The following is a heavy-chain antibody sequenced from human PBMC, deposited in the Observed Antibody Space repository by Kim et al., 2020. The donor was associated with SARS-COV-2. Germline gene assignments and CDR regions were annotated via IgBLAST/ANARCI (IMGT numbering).Heavy chain of an antibody. Sequence: GGSLRLSCAASGFTFSSYAMSWGRQAPGKGLEWVSAFCGSGGTTYYADSVKGRFTISRDTSKSTLYLQMNSLRAEDTAVYYCARGRTGDWGSYPYFDYWGQGTLVTVSS. CDR2: FCGSGGTT. CDR1: GFTFSSYA. V-gene: IGHV3-23*01. CDR3: ARGRTGDWGSYPYFDY. D-gene: IGHD3-16*02. J-gene: IGHJ4*02.